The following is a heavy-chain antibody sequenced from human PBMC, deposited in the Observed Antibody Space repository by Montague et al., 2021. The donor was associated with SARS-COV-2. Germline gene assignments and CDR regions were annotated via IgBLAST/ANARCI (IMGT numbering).Heavy chain of an antibody. CDR2: IYYGGST. D-gene: IGHD3-3*01. J-gene: IGHJ6*03. CDR1: GGSISSYY. Sequence: SETLSLTCTVSGGSISSYYWSWIRQPPGKGLEWIGYIYYGGSTNYNPSLKSRVTISVDTSKNQFSLKLSSVTAADTAVYYCARALVPAEWLFGGDYYYYMDVWGKGTTVTVSS. V-gene: IGHV4-59*01. CDR3: ARALVPAEWLFGGDYYYYMDV.